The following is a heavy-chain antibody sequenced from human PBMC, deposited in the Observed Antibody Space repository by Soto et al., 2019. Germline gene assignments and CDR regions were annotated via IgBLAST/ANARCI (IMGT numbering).Heavy chain of an antibody. D-gene: IGHD3-9*01. J-gene: IGHJ4*02. V-gene: IGHV4-39*01. CDR3: ARHAYDILTGYYPDY. CDR2: IYYSGST. Sequence: SETLSLTCTVSGGSISSSSYYWGWIRQPPGKGLEWIGGIYYSGSTYYNPSLKSRVTISVDTSKNQFSLKLSSVTAADTAVYYCARHAYDILTGYYPDYWGQGTLVTVSS. CDR1: GGSISSSSYY.